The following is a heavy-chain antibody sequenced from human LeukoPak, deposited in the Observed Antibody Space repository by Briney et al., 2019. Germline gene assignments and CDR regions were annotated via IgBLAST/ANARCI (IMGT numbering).Heavy chain of an antibody. V-gene: IGHV3-30-3*01. J-gene: IGHJ4*02. CDR3: ARVLQALDY. Sequence: GGSLRLSCAASGFIFSNYAMHWVRQAPGKGLEWVAVISYDGSNKYYADSVKGRFTISRDNSKNTLFLQMNSLRTEDTAVYYCARVLQALDYWGQGTLVTVSS. CDR1: GFIFSNYA. D-gene: IGHD4-11*01. CDR2: ISYDGSNK.